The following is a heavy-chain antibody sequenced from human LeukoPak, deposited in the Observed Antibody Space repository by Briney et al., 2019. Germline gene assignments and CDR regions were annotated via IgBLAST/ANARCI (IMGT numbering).Heavy chain of an antibody. CDR1: GFTFSNYW. D-gene: IGHD3-10*01. CDR2: INQDRGEI. CDR3: AKEGERFGEGYYFDY. Sequence: GGSLRLSCAASGFTFSNYWMTWVRQAPGKGLEWVASINQDRGEIHYVDSVRGRFTISRDNAKNSLSLQMSSLTAEDTAVYYCAKEGERFGEGYYFDYWGQGTLVTVSS. V-gene: IGHV3-7*01. J-gene: IGHJ4*02.